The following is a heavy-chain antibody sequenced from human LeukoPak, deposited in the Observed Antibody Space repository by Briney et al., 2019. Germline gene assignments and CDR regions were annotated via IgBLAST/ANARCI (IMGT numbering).Heavy chain of an antibody. Sequence: ASVKVSCKASGYTFTGYYMHWVRQAPGQGLEWMGWINPNSGGTNYAQKFQGRVTMTRDTSISTAYMELSRLRSDDTAVYYCARGLYSGYAYTPLYFDYWGQGTLVTVSS. CDR1: GYTFTGYY. J-gene: IGHJ4*02. CDR2: INPNSGGT. V-gene: IGHV1-2*02. D-gene: IGHD5-12*01. CDR3: ARGLYSGYAYTPLYFDY.